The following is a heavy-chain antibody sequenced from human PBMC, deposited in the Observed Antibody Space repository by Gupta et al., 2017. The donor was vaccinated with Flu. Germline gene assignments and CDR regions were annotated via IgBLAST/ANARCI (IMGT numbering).Heavy chain of an antibody. CDR1: GLTLGRMG. D-gene: IGHD2-15*01. Sequence: QVQLVGSGGGGVQPGGSLRRSWAASGLTLGRMGPPWARQGPGVGLAWVAIISNDGSNRNYADSVKGRFTISRDNSRNTLYLEMNSLRAEDTAVYYCARWTIGYCNDVGYHEDAIDVWGQGTMVTVST. V-gene: IGHV3-33*01. CDR2: ISNDGSNR. J-gene: IGHJ3*01. CDR3: ARWTIGYCNDVGYHEDAIDV.